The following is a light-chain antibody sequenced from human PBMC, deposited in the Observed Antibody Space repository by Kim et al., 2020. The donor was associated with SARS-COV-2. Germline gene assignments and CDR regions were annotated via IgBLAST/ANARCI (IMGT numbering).Light chain of an antibody. CDR1: SGSIASNY. CDR2: EDT. Sequence: KTVTISCTRSSGSIASNYVQWYQQRPGRAPTTVIYEDTQRPSGVPDRFSGSIDSSSNAASLTISGLKAEDEADYYCQSYDSSNHRVFGGGTQLTVL. CDR3: QSYDSSNHRV. J-gene: IGLJ2*01. V-gene: IGLV6-57*03.